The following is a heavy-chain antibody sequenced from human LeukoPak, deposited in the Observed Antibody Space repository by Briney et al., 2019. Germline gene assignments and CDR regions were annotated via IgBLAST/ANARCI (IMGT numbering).Heavy chain of an antibody. CDR1: GFTFSSYW. CDR2: IKQDGSEK. Sequence: GSLRLSCAASGFTFSSYWMSWVRQAPGKGLEWVANIKQDGSEKYYVDSVKGRFTISRDNAKNSLYLQMNSLRAEDTALYYCAKDSSPHYDILTGYFGWGQGTLVTVSS. J-gene: IGHJ4*02. D-gene: IGHD3-9*01. V-gene: IGHV3-7*03. CDR3: AKDSSPHYDILTGYFG.